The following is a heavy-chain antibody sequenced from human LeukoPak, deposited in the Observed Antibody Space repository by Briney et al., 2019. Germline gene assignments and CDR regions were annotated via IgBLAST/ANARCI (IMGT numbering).Heavy chain of an antibody. CDR3: ARGHCSSSSCYLPAYYYYYMDV. Sequence: PWASVKVSCKASGYTFTGYYMHWVRQAPGQGLEWMGWINPNSGGTNYAQKFQGRVTMARDTSISTAYMELSRLRSDDTAVYYYARGHCSSSSCYLPAYYYYYMDVWDKGTTVTISS. J-gene: IGHJ6*03. D-gene: IGHD2-2*01. CDR2: INPNSGGT. CDR1: GYTFTGYY. V-gene: IGHV1-2*02.